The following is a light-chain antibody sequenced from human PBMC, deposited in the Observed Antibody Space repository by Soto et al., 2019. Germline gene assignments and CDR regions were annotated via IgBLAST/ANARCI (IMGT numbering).Light chain of an antibody. CDR1: SSDVGGYNY. CDR2: EVS. Sequence: QSVLTQPASVSGSPGQSITISCTGTSSDVGGYNYVSWYQQHPGQAPKRMIYEVSNRPSGVSNRFSGSKSGNTASLTISGLQDEDEADYYCSSYTSSSTLLFGTGTKVTVL. J-gene: IGLJ1*01. CDR3: SSYTSSSTLL. V-gene: IGLV2-14*01.